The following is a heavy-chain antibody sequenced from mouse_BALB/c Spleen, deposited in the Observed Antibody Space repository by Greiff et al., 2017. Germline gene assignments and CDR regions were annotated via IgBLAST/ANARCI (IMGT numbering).Heavy chain of an antibody. V-gene: IGHV2-6-7*01. D-gene: IGHD2-12*01. J-gene: IGHJ4*01. CDR1: GFSLTGYG. CDR3: ARDGALRRGAMDY. Sequence: VMLVESGPGLVAPSQSLSITCTVSGFSLTGYGVNWVRQPPGKGLEWLGMIWGDGSTDYNSALKSRLSISKDNSKSQVFLKMNSLQTDDTARYYCARDGALRRGAMDYWGQGTSVTVSS. CDR2: IWGDGST.